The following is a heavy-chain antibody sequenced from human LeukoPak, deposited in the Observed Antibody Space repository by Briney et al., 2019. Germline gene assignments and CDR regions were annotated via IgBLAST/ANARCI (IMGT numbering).Heavy chain of an antibody. V-gene: IGHV3-9*01. CDR3: AKATSGIGVAGYFDY. CDR1: GFTFDDYA. Sequence: GGSLRLSCAASGFTFDDYAMHWVRQAPGKGLEWVSGISWNSGSIGYADSVKGRFTISRDNAKNSLYLQMNSLRAEDTALYYCAKATSGIGVAGYFDYWGQGTLVTVSS. D-gene: IGHD6-19*01. J-gene: IGHJ4*02. CDR2: ISWNSGSI.